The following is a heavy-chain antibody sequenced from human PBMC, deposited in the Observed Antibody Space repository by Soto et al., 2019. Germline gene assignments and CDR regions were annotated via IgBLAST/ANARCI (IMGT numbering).Heavy chain of an antibody. Sequence: PVGSLRLSCGASGFPFRDHYMSWIRQAPGKGLEWVAYISGTGSRKDHADSVKGRFTISRDNAKNSVYLQMNGLRVEDTAVYYCARVSTPVWGQGTTVTVS. D-gene: IGHD2-15*01. CDR3: ARVSTPV. CDR2: ISGTGSRK. J-gene: IGHJ6*02. V-gene: IGHV3-11*01. CDR1: GFPFRDHY.